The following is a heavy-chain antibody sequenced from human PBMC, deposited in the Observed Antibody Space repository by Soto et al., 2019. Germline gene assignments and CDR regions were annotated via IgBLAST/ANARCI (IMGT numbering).Heavy chain of an antibody. CDR3: AKAVYYDILTGYPY. CDR1: GFTFCSYA. Sequence: AGGALRLSCAASGFTFCSYAISWGRQAPGKGLEWVSAISGSGGSTYYADSVKGRFTISRDNSKNTLYLQMNSLRAEDTAVYYCAKAVYYDILTGYPYWGQGTLVTVSS. D-gene: IGHD3-9*01. V-gene: IGHV3-23*01. J-gene: IGHJ4*02. CDR2: ISGSGGST.